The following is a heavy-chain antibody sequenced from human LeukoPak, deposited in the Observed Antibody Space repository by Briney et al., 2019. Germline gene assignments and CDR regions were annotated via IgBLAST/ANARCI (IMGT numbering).Heavy chain of an antibody. V-gene: IGHV3-9*01. Sequence: GGSLRLSCAASGFTFDDYAMHWVRQAPGKGLEWVSGISWNSGSIGYAGSVKGRFTISRDNAKNSLYLQMNSLRAEDTALYYCAKAPPVEEYYFDYWGQGTLVTVSS. CDR1: GFTFDDYA. CDR2: ISWNSGSI. CDR3: AKAPPVEEYYFDY. J-gene: IGHJ4*02.